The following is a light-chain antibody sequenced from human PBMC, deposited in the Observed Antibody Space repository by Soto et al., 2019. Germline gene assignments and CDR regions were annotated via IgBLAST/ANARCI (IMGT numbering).Light chain of an antibody. V-gene: IGLV2-14*01. Sequence: QSALTQPASVSGSPGQSITIYCTGTSSDVGGYNYVSWYQQHPGKAPKLMIYEVSNRPSGVSNRFSGSKSGNTASLTISRLQAEDEADYYCSSYISSSIDFVFGSGTKLTVL. J-gene: IGLJ1*01. CDR2: EVS. CDR3: SSYISSSIDFV. CDR1: SSDVGGYNY.